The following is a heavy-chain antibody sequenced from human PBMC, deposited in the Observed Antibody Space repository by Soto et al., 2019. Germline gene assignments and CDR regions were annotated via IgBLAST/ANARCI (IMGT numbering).Heavy chain of an antibody. CDR1: AGSVNSSNW. CDR2: ICQSGMT. J-gene: IGHJ4*02. V-gene: IGHV4-4*02. D-gene: IGHD6-13*01. Sequence: QLQESGPGLVKPSGTLSLSCAVSAGSVNSSNWWAWFRQSPGKGLEWTGEICQSGMTNYNPSLKCGVSMYIDQSTTRSPLLLTPVIGADPGVFYCARVNETIASVGAFASWGQGNLVTVSS. CDR3: ARVNETIASVGAFAS.